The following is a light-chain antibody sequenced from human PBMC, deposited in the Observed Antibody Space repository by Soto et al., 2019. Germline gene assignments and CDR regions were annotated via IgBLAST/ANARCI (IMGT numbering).Light chain of an antibody. CDR1: QSVDSNY. V-gene: IGKV3-20*01. J-gene: IGKJ1*01. CDR2: GKS. CDR3: QEYGSPPRT. Sequence: VWTQSARTRSLSPRKRATLSGGSSQSVDSNYFAWYQQKPGQAPRILIYGKSYRATGIPDRFSGSGSGTDFTLTISRLEPEDFAVYYCQEYGSPPRTFGRGTKVDIK.